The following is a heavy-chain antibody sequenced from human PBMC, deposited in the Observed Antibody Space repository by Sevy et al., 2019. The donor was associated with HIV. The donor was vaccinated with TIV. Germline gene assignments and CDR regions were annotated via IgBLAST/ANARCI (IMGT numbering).Heavy chain of an antibody. CDR1: GFTFSSYG. D-gene: IGHD6-13*01. J-gene: IGHJ4*02. CDR2: IWYDGSNK. V-gene: IGHV3-33*01. CDR3: ARGGYSSTWGYFDY. Sequence: GGSLRLSCAASGFTFSSYGMHWVRQAPGKGLEWVAVIWYDGSNKYYADSVKGRFTISRENSKNTLYLQMNSLRAEDTAVYYCARGGYSSTWGYFDYWGQGTLVTVSS.